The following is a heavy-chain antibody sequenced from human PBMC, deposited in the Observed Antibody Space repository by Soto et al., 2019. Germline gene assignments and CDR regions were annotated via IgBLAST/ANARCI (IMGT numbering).Heavy chain of an antibody. CDR1: GFTFSSYA. D-gene: IGHD4-17*01. CDR2: LWGSSGGI. V-gene: IGHV3-23*01. J-gene: IGHJ4*02. CDR3: AKDAVPGDGAWLAHD. Sequence: PGGSLRLSCAASGFTFSSYAMIWIRQVPGRGLEWVSGLWGSSGGIHYADSVKGRFSISRDNSANSVYLQMNNLRVEDTAVYYCAKDAVPGDGAWLAHDWGQGTVVTVSS.